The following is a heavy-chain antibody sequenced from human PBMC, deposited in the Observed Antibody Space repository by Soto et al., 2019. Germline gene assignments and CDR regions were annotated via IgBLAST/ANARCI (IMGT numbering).Heavy chain of an antibody. V-gene: IGHV1-69*01. Sequence: QLQLVQSGAEVKKPGSSVKVSCKASGGTFRNFAVNWARQAPGQGLEWVGGIIPIFGTANYARNFQGRVTITADEYTSTAYMELSSLTSDDTAVYYCARGREYGDYYFDYWGQGTLVTVSS. CDR1: GGTFRNFA. D-gene: IGHD4-17*01. CDR3: ARGREYGDYYFDY. J-gene: IGHJ4*02. CDR2: IIPIFGTA.